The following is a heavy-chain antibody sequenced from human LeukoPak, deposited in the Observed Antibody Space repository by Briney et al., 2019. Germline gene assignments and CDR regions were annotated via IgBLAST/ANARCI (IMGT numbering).Heavy chain of an antibody. J-gene: IGHJ4*02. V-gene: IGHV3-23*01. D-gene: IGHD2-2*01. CDR2: TSGSGYST. CDR3: AKDDCSSTSCRFDY. CDR1: GFTFSSYA. Sequence: EPGGSLRLSCAASGFTFSSYAITWVRQAPGKGLEWVSATSGSGYSTYYADSVKGRFTISRDTSKNTLYLQMNSLRAEDTAVYYCAKDDCSSTSCRFDYWGQGTLVTVSS.